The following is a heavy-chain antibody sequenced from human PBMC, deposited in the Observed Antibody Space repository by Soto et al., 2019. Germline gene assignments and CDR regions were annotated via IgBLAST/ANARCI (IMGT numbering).Heavy chain of an antibody. CDR1: GGSFSGYY. CDR2: INHSGST. J-gene: IGHJ6*02. V-gene: IGHV4-34*01. Sequence: WETLSLTCAVYGGSFSGYYWSWIRQPPGKGLEWIGEINHSGSTNYNPSLKSRVTISVDTSKNQFSLKLSSVTAADTAVYNCAGRSVNYLYYGLDVWGQGTTVTVSS. D-gene: IGHD6-25*01. CDR3: AGRSVNYLYYGLDV.